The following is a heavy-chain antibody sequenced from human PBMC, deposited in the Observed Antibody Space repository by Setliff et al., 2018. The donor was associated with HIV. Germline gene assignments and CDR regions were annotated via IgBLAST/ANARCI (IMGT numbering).Heavy chain of an antibody. V-gene: IGHV3-21*04. CDR3: AKVRWTANYYFDC. J-gene: IGHJ4*02. CDR1: GFRFSDYT. CDR2: ISSISSYI. D-gene: IGHD1-7*01. Sequence: PGGSLRLSCAPSGFRFSDYTMTWVRQAPGKGLEWVSSISSISSYIYYADSVKGRFTISRDNAKNSLYLQMNSLRAEDTALYYCAKVRWTANYYFDCWGQGTMVTVSS.